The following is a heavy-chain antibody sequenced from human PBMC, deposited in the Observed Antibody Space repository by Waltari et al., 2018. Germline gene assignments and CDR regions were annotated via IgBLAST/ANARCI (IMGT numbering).Heavy chain of an antibody. CDR1: GFTFDDYA. V-gene: IGHV3-9*01. CDR3: ATRRGQRDY. CDR2: ISWNSGSI. Sequence: EVQLVESGGGLVQPGRSLRLSCAASGFTFDDYAMHWVRQAPGKGLEWVSGISWNSGSIGYADSVKGRFTISRDNAKNSLYLQMNSLRAEDTALYYCATRRGQRDYWGQGTLVTVSS. J-gene: IGHJ4*02.